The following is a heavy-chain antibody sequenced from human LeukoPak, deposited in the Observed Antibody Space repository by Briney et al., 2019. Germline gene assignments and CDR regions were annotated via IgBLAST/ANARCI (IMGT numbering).Heavy chain of an antibody. V-gene: IGHV3-23*01. CDR3: AKAIAGYSSGWYDY. Sequence: ETLSLTCAVYGGSFSGYYWSWIRQAPGKGLEWVSAISGSGVSTYYADSVKGRFTISRDNSKSTLYLQMNSLRAEDTAVYYCAKAIAGYSSGWYDYWGQGTLVTVSS. CDR2: ISGSGVST. D-gene: IGHD6-19*01. J-gene: IGHJ4*02. CDR1: GGSFSGYY.